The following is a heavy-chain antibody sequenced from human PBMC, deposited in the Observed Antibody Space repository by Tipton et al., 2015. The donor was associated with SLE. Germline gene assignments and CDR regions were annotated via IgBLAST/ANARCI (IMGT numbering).Heavy chain of an antibody. CDR1: GGSFSGYY. J-gene: IGHJ3*02. CDR3: AREAVDKDGALDI. V-gene: IGHV4-34*01. Sequence: TLSLTCAVYGGSFSGYYWSWIRQPPGKGLEWIGEINHSGGTNYNPSLKSRVTISVDTSKNQFSLKLSSVTAADTAVYYCAREAVDKDGALDIWGQGTTVIVSS. D-gene: IGHD5-24*01. CDR2: INHSGGT.